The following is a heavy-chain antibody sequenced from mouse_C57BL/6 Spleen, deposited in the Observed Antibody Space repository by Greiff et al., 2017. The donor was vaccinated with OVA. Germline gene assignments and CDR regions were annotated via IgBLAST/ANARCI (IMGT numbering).Heavy chain of an antibody. CDR2: LSYDGSN. J-gene: IGHJ1*03. D-gene: IGHD2-13*01. V-gene: IGHV3-6*01. CDR3: ARERYYGDGYFDV. Sequence: ESGPGLVKPSQSLSLTCSVTGYSITSGYYWNWIRQFPGNKLEWMGYLSYDGSNNYNPSLKNRISIPRDTSKNQFFLKLNSVTTEDTATYYCARERYYGDGYFDVWGTGTTVTVSS. CDR1: GYSITSGYY.